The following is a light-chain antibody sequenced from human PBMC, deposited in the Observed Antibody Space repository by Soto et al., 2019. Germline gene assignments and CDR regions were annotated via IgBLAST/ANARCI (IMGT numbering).Light chain of an antibody. Sequence: DIQMTQSPSSLSASVGDRVTITCRASQSISSYLNWYQQKPGKAPKLLIYAASSLQSGVPSRFTGRGSGTEFTLTISSLQPEDFATYYCQQYKSYSRMFGQGTKVEIK. CDR2: AAS. CDR1: QSISSY. V-gene: IGKV1-39*01. J-gene: IGKJ1*01. CDR3: QQYKSYSRM.